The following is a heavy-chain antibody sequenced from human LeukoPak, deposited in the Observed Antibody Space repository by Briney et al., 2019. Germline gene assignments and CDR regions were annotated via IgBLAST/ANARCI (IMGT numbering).Heavy chain of an antibody. Sequence: SETLSLTCTVSGGSISSYYWSWIRQPPGKGLEWIGYIYYSGSTIYNPPLKSRVTISVDTSKNQFSLRLSSVTAADTAVYYCARSEDYGDYVPPGAFDIWGQGTMVTVSS. V-gene: IGHV4-59*01. CDR2: IYYSGST. J-gene: IGHJ3*02. CDR1: GGSISSYY. D-gene: IGHD4-17*01. CDR3: ARSEDYGDYVPPGAFDI.